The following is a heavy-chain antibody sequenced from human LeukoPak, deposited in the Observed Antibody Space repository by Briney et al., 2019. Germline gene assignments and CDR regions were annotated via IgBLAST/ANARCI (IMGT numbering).Heavy chain of an antibody. V-gene: IGHV1-69*13. J-gene: IGHJ4*02. CDR3: AREASGYSDY. Sequence: GASVTVSCTAPGGTFSSYAISWVRQAPGQGLEWMGGIIPIFGTANYAQKFQGRVTITADESTSTAYMELSSLRSEDTAVYYCAREASGYSDYWGQGTLVTVSS. CDR1: GGTFSSYA. D-gene: IGHD3-22*01. CDR2: IIPIFGTA.